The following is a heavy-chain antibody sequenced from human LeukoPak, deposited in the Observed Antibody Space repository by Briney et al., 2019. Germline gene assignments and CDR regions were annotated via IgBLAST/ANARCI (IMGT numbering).Heavy chain of an antibody. Sequence: LETLSLTCAVYGGSFSGYYWSWIRQPPGKGLEWIGEINHSGSTNYNPSLKSRVTISVDTSKNQFSLKLSSVTAADTAVYYCASRPSWGIAVAGFDYWGQGTLVTVSS. CDR3: ASRPSWGIAVAGFDY. V-gene: IGHV4-34*01. J-gene: IGHJ4*02. CDR1: GGSFSGYY. D-gene: IGHD6-19*01. CDR2: INHSGST.